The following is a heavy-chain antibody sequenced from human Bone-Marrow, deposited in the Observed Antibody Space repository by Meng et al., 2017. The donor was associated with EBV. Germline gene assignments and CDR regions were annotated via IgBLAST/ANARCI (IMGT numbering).Heavy chain of an antibody. D-gene: IGHD5/OR15-5a*01. Sequence: QGQLVQSGAEVGKPGASVKVSCETSGYTLIVSYIHWVRQAPGQGLEWMGRVNPTTGDSNYAQHFQGRVTMTRDKSINTASMELASLTPDDTAMYYCAVLLSTPLAFDSWGQGTLVTVSS. J-gene: IGHJ4*02. CDR2: VNPTTGDS. CDR3: AVLLSTPLAFDS. V-gene: IGHV1-2*06. CDR1: GYTLIVSY.